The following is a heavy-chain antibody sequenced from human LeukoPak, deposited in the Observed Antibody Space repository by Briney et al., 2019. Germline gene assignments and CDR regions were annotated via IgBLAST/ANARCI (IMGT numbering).Heavy chain of an antibody. D-gene: IGHD4-17*01. CDR2: IRNKANSYTT. CDR3: AVVTTGY. V-gene: IGHV3-72*01. Sequence: GGSLRLSCAASGFTFSDHYMDWVRQAPGKGLEWVGRIRNKANSYTTEYAASVKGRFSISRDDLKNSLYLQMNSLKTEDTAVYYCAVVTTGYWGQGTLVTVSS. CDR1: GFTFSDHY. J-gene: IGHJ4*02.